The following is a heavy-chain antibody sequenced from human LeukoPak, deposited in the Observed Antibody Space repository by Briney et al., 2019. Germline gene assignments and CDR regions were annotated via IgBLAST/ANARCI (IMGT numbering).Heavy chain of an antibody. CDR1: GGSISSSSYY. Sequence: SETLSLTCTVSGGSISSSSYYWGWIRQPPGKGLEWIGSIYYSGSTYYNPSLKSRVTISVDTSKNQFSLKLSSVTAADTAVYYCARGPISSGWHYFDYWGQGTLVTVSS. V-gene: IGHV4-39*01. CDR2: IYYSGST. D-gene: IGHD6-19*01. CDR3: ARGPISSGWHYFDY. J-gene: IGHJ4*02.